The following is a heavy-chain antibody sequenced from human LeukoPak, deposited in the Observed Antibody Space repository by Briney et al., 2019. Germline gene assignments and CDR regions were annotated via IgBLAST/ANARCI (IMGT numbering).Heavy chain of an antibody. CDR3: ARGSVGATHDY. CDR2: IYYSGST. J-gene: IGHJ4*02. CDR1: GGSISSSSYY. D-gene: IGHD1-26*01. Sequence: SETLSLTCTVSGGSISSSSYYWGWIRQPPGKGLEWIGSIYYSGSTYYNPSLKSRVTISVDTSKNQFSLKLSSVTAADTAVYYCARGSVGATHDYWGQGTLVTVSS. V-gene: IGHV4-39*07.